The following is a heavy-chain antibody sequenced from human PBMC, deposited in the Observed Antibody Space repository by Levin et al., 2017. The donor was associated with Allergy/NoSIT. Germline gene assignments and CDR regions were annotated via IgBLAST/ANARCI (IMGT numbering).Heavy chain of an antibody. Sequence: PGGSLRLSCAASGFSFSKYWMSWVRQAPGKGLEWVANIKQDGSEKFFVDSVKGRFTISRDNTKNSLYLQMNSLRAEDTAVYYCARTRPFDIWGQGTMVTVSS. V-gene: IGHV3-7*04. CDR1: GFSFSKYW. CDR2: IKQDGSEK. CDR3: ARTRPFDI. J-gene: IGHJ3*02.